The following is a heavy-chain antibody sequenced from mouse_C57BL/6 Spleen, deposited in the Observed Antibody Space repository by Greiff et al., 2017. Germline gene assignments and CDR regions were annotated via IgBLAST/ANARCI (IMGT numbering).Heavy chain of an antibody. D-gene: IGHD2-2*01. CDR2: IDPKSGGT. CDR3: ASVIYYGYDGV. CDR1: GYTFTSYW. V-gene: IGHV1-72*01. J-gene: IGHJ1*03. Sequence: VQLQQPGAELVKPGASVKLSCKASGYTFTSYWMHWVKQRPGRGLEWIGRIDPKSGGTKYNEKFKSKATLTVDKPSSTAYMQLSSLTSEDSAVYYCASVIYYGYDGVWGTGTTVTVSS.